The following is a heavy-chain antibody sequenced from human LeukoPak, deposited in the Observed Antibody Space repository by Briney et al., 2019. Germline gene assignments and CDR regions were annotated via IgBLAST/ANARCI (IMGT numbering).Heavy chain of an antibody. D-gene: IGHD4-17*01. CDR2: IYGGGGT. Sequence: GGSLRLSCAASGFTVSSNYMSWVRQAPGRGLEWVSVIYGGGGTYYADSVKGRFTISRDDSKNTLFLQMSSLRPEDTAVYYCSRLAYYGDFYFGSWGQGTLVTVSS. J-gene: IGHJ4*02. V-gene: IGHV3-66*02. CDR3: SRLAYYGDFYFGS. CDR1: GFTVSSNY.